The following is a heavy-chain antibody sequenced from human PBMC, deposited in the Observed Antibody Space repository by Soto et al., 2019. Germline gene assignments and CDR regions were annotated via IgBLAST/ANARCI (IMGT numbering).Heavy chain of an antibody. D-gene: IGHD3-16*02. Sequence: GGSLRLSCAASGFTFSSYGMHWVRQAPGKGLEWVAVIWYDGSNKYYADSVKGRFTISRDNARNSLFLQMNSLRAEDTAVYYCAKGYVWGSYRPSMDVWGHGTTVTVSS. CDR1: GFTFSSYG. V-gene: IGHV3-33*03. J-gene: IGHJ6*02. CDR2: IWYDGSNK. CDR3: AKGYVWGSYRPSMDV.